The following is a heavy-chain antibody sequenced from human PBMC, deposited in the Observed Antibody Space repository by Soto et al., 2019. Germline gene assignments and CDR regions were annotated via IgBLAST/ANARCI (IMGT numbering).Heavy chain of an antibody. CDR3: ARAAPRNYYYYYGMDV. CDR2: IIPIFGTA. Sequence: ASVKVSCKAPGGTFSSYAISWVRQAPGQGLEWMGGIIPIFGTANYAQKFQGRVTITADESTSTAYMELSSLRSEDTAVYYCARAAPRNYYYYYGMDVWGQGTTVTVSS. V-gene: IGHV1-69*13. J-gene: IGHJ6*02. CDR1: GGTFSSYA.